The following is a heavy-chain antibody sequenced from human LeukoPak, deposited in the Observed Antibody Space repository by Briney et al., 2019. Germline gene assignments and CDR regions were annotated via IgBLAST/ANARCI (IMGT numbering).Heavy chain of an antibody. CDR3: ARRHVEYSSSSDPYYFDY. CDR2: IYHSGST. CDR1: GYSISSGYY. J-gene: IGHJ4*02. D-gene: IGHD6-6*01. V-gene: IGHV4-38-2*02. Sequence: SETLSLTCTVSGYSISSGYYWGWIRPPPGKGLEWIGSIYHSGSTYYNPSLKRRVTISVDTSKNQFSLKLSSVTAADTAVYYCARRHVEYSSSSDPYYFDYWGQGTLVTVSS.